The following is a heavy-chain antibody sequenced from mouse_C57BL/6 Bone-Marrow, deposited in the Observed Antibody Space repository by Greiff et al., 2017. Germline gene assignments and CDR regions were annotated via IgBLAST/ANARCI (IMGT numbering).Heavy chain of an antibody. CDR3: ASPGSSLFAY. CDR2: ISYDGSN. J-gene: IGHJ3*01. V-gene: IGHV3-6*01. CDR1: GYSITSGYY. D-gene: IGHD1-1*01. Sequence: EVKLVESGPGLVKPSQSLSLTCSVTGYSITSGYYWNWIRQFPGNKLEWMGYISYDGSNNYNPSLKNRISITRDPSKNQFFLKLNSVTTEDTATYYCASPGSSLFAYWGQGTLVTVSA.